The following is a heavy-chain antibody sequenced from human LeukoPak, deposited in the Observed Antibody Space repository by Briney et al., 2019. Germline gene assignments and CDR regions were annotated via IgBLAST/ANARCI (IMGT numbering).Heavy chain of an antibody. CDR2: IYYSGST. V-gene: IGHV4-39*07. Sequence: KPSETLSLTCTVSGGSISSSSYYWGWLRQPPGKGLEWIGSIYYSGSTYYNPSLKSRVTISVDTSKTQSSLKLSSVTAADTAVYYCARGSMVRGVTFDYWGQGTLVTVSS. J-gene: IGHJ4*02. D-gene: IGHD3-10*01. CDR1: GGSISSSSYY. CDR3: ARGSMVRGVTFDY.